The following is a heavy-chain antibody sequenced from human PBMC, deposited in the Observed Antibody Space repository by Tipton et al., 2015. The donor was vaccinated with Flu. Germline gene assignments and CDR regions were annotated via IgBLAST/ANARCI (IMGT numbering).Heavy chain of an antibody. CDR2: IHQSGTT. V-gene: IGHV4-38-2*01. J-gene: IGHJ5*01. CDR3: AMYYYDSSAYYSQGWFDY. CDR1: GYSIRSGYY. D-gene: IGHD3-22*01. Sequence: TLSLTCAVSGYSIRSGYYWDWIRQPPGKGLEWIGGIHQSGTTYYKSFLKSRATISVDTSKNQFSLKLSSVTAADTAVYYCAMYYYDSSAYYSQGWFDYWGQGTLVTVSS.